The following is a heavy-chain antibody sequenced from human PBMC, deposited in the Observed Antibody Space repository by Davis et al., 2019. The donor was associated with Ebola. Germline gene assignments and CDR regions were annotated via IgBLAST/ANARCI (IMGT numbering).Heavy chain of an antibody. Sequence: SVKVSCKASGGTFSSYAISWVRQAPGQGLEWMGGIIPILGIANYAQKFQGRVTITADESTSTAYMELSSLRSEDTAVYYCANDFWSGWNYGMDVWGQGTTVTVSS. V-gene: IGHV1-69*10. CDR3: ANDFWSGWNYGMDV. CDR2: IIPILGIA. J-gene: IGHJ6*02. CDR1: GGTFSSYA. D-gene: IGHD3-3*01.